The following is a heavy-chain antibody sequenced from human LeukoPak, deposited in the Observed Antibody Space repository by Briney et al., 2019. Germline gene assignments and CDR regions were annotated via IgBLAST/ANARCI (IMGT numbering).Heavy chain of an antibody. CDR2: IYSGGST. V-gene: IGHV3-66*01. CDR3: AKDNRPGFDV. Sequence: GGSLRLSCAASGFTVSSNYMSWVRQAPGKGLEWVSVIYSGGSTYYADSVKGRFTISRDNSKNTLSLQMNSLRTEDTAIYYCAKDNRPGFDVWGQGTMVTVSS. J-gene: IGHJ3*01. CDR1: GFTVSSNY.